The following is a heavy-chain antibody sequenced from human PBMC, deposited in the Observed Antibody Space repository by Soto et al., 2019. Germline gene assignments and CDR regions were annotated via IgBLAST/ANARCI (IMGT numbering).Heavy chain of an antibody. D-gene: IGHD3-10*01. J-gene: IGHJ5*02. CDR3: AKVLLWFDWFDP. V-gene: IGHV3-23*01. CDR1: GLTFSSYA. Sequence: GGSLRLSCAASGLTFSSYAMSWVRQAPGKGLEWVSAISGSGGSTYYADSVKGRFTISRDNSKNTLYLQMNSLRAEDTAVYYCAKVLLWFDWFDPWGQGTLVTVSS. CDR2: ISGSGGST.